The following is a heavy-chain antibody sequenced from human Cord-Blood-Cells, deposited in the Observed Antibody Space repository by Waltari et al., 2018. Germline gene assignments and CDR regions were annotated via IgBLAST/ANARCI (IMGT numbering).Heavy chain of an antibody. V-gene: IGHV4-39*01. CDR1: GGYISSSSYY. D-gene: IGHD2-15*01. Sequence: QLQLQESGPGLVKPSETLSLTCTVSGGYISSSSYYWGWLRQPPGKGLEWIGSIYYSGSTYYNPSLKSRVTISVDTSKNQFSLKLSSVTAADTAVYYCARSVGRDVVVVAAFDYWGQGTLVTVSS. J-gene: IGHJ4*02. CDR2: IYYSGST. CDR3: ARSVGRDVVVVAAFDY.